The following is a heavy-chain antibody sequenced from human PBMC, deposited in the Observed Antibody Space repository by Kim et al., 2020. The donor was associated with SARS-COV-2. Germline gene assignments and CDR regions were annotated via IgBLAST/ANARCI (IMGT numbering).Heavy chain of an antibody. Sequence: ASVKVSCKASGYTFTGYYMHWVRQAPGQGLEWMGRINPNSGGTNYAQKYQGRVTMTRDTSISTAYMELSRLRCDDTAGYYCAREGGYSSSSNWFDPWGQGTLVTVS. V-gene: IGHV1-2*06. CDR3: AREGGYSSSSNWFDP. CDR1: GYTFTGYY. CDR2: INPNSGGT. D-gene: IGHD6-6*01. J-gene: IGHJ5*02.